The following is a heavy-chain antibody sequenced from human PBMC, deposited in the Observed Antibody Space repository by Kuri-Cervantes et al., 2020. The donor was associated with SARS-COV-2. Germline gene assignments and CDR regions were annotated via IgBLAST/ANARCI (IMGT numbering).Heavy chain of an antibody. CDR2: IIPIFGTA. CDR3: AREGYCSSTSCQIFDY. CDR1: GGTFSSYT. D-gene: IGHD2-2*01. J-gene: IGHJ4*02. Sequence: SVKVSCKASGGTFSSYTISWVRQAPGQGLEWMGGIIPIFGTANYAQKFQGRVTMTRDTSISTAYMELSRLRSDDTAVYYCAREGYCSSTSCQIFDYWGQGTLVTVSS. V-gene: IGHV1-69*05.